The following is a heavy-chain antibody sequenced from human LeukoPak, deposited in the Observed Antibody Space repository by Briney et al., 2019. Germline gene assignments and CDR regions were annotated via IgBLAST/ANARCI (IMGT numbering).Heavy chain of an antibody. CDR2: IYSGGST. V-gene: IGHV3-53*01. Sequence: PGESLKISCAASGFTVSSNYMSWVRQAPGKGLEWVSVIYSGGSTYYADSVKGRFTISRDNSKNTLYLQMNSLRAEDTAVYYCARAMTTVTLYYYYYMDVWGKGTTVTVSS. CDR3: ARAMTTVTLYYYYYMDV. CDR1: GFTVSSNY. D-gene: IGHD4-17*01. J-gene: IGHJ6*03.